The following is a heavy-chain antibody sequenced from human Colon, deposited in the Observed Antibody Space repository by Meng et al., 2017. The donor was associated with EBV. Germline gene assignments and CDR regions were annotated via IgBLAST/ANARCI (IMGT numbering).Heavy chain of an antibody. J-gene: IGHJ4*02. CDR3: VRVRGDFDY. Sequence: QLQLHEPGPGLVKPSGTLSLPCIVSGDSVSETNHFWAWVRQAPGKGLEWVGSINSNWNTYPNPSLTSRVTMSLDTSKNQFSLKLSSVTAADTAVYYCVRVRGDFDYWGQGTLVTVSS. CDR1: GDSVSETNHF. CDR2: INSNWNT. D-gene: IGHD3-16*01. V-gene: IGHV4-39*07.